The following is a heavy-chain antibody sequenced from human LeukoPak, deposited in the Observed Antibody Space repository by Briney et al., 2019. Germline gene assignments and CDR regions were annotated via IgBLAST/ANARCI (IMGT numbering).Heavy chain of an antibody. CDR1: GYTFTGYY. Sequence: ASVKVSCKASGYTFTGYYLHWVRQAPGQGLEWMGWIHPNSGGTNYAQKFQGRVTMTRDTSISTAYMELSRLRSDDTAVYYCARAGYYGSGSFTLYYYYYMDVWGKGTTVTISS. D-gene: IGHD3-10*01. J-gene: IGHJ6*03. CDR3: ARAGYYGSGSFTLYYYYYMDV. V-gene: IGHV1-2*02. CDR2: IHPNSGGT.